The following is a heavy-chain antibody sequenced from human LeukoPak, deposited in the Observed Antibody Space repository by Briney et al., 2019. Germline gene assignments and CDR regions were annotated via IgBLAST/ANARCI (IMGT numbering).Heavy chain of an antibody. D-gene: IGHD7-27*01. CDR1: GFSFSSSW. CDR2: IMVDGSQE. V-gene: IGHV3-7*03. CDR3: ARDPAWGALDY. J-gene: IGHJ4*02. Sequence: PGGSQRLSCAASGFSFSSSWMSWVRQAPGEGLQWVANIMVDGSQEYYVDSVKGRFTISRDNAKNLLYLQMNNLRADDTAVYYCARDPAWGALDYWGQGTLVTVS.